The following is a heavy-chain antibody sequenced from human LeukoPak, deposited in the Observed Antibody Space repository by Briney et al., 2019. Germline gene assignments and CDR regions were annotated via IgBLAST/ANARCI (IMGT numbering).Heavy chain of an antibody. D-gene: IGHD1-26*01. CDR3: ARGRYSGSYLLDY. CDR1: GFTFGESY. Sequence: PGGSLRLSCAASGFTFGESYMTWIRQAPGKGLELVSYISQTGDDTYYVDSVKGRFTISRDNAKNSLYLQMNSLRAEDTALYYCARGRYSGSYLLDYWGQGTLVTVSS. J-gene: IGHJ4*02. CDR2: ISQTGDDT. V-gene: IGHV3-11*04.